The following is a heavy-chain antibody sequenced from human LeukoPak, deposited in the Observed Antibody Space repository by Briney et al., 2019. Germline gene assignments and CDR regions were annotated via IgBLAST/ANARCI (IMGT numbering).Heavy chain of an antibody. CDR1: GFTFSSYS. V-gene: IGHV3-48*04. CDR2: ISSSSSTI. D-gene: IGHD4-17*01. Sequence: GGSLRLSCAASGFTFSSYSMNWVRQAPGKGLELVSYISSSSSTIYYADSVKGRFTISSDNAKNSLYLQMNSLRADDTAVYYCARGPVTTRGGDYFDYWGQGTLVTVSS. CDR3: ARGPVTTRGGDYFDY. J-gene: IGHJ4*02.